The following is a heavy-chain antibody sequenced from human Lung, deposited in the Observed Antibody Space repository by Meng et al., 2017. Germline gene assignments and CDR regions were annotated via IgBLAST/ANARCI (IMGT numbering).Heavy chain of an antibody. D-gene: IGHD4-11*01. V-gene: IGHV4-34*01. J-gene: IGHJ4*02. CDR3: ARGPTTMAHDFDY. Sequence: HVQSPQWCAGLLMPAEPLSLTCVVSGGSFSDYYWRWIRQPPGKGLEWIGEINHSGSTNYNPSLESRATISVDTSQNNLSLKLSSVTAADSAVYYCARGPTTMAHDFDYWGQGTLVTVSS. CDR2: INHSGST. CDR1: GGSFSDYY.